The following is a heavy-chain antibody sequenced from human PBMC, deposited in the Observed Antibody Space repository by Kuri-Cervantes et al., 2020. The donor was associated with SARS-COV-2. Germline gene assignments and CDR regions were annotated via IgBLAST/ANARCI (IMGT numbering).Heavy chain of an antibody. CDR1: GFTFSDYY. V-gene: IGHV3-69-1*01. CDR2: ISSSSTI. CDR3: AKEGFISALGGWFDP. D-gene: IGHD1-26*01. J-gene: IGHJ5*02. Sequence: GGSLRLSCAASGFTFSDYYMSWIRQAPGKGLEWVSSISSSSTIYYADSVKGRFTISRDNAKNSLYLQMNSLRAEDTAVYYCAKEGFISALGGWFDPWGQGTLVTVSS.